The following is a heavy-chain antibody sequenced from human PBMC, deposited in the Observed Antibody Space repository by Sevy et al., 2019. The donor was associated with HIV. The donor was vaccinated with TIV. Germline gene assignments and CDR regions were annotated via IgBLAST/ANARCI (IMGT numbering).Heavy chain of an antibody. CDR3: AREYREHYYASSDYYTLSIFFAS. J-gene: IGHJ4*02. D-gene: IGHD3-22*01. V-gene: IGHV1-3*04. CDR2: INTANDET. CDR1: GYTFTNHA. Sequence: ASVKVSCKASGYTFTNHAILWVRQAPGQRLQWMAWINTANDETKYSQKFQGRITITTDASASTAYMELSSLRSDDTVVYYCAREYREHYYASSDYYTLSIFFASWGQGTLVTVSS.